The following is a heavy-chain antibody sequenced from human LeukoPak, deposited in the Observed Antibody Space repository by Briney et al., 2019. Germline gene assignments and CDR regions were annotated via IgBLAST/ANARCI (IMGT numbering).Heavy chain of an antibody. Sequence: PSETLSLTCSVSGGSISSYSYYWGWIRQPPGKGLEWIENIYYSGNTYYNPSLKSRVTISVDTSKNQFSLKLSSVTAADTAVYYCARLENYDFWSGYLPHYYMDVWGKGTTVTVSS. CDR2: IYYSGNT. CDR3: ARLENYDFWSGYLPHYYMDV. CDR1: GGSISSYSYY. J-gene: IGHJ6*03. V-gene: IGHV4-39*01. D-gene: IGHD3-3*01.